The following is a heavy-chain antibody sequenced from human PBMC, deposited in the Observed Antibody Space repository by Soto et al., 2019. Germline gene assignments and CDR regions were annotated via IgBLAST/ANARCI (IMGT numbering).Heavy chain of an antibody. CDR2: NIPIFGTA. D-gene: IGHD2-15*01. CDR3: ARSSGYCSGGSCYTSVWFDP. CDR1: GGTFSSYA. Sequence: QVQLVQSGAEVKKPGSSVKVSCKASGGTFSSYAISWVRQAPGQGLEWMGGNIPIFGTANYAQKFQGRVTITADETTSTAYMNLSSLRSEDTAVYYCARSSGYCSGGSCYTSVWFDPWGQGTMVTVSS. V-gene: IGHV1-69*12. J-gene: IGHJ5*02.